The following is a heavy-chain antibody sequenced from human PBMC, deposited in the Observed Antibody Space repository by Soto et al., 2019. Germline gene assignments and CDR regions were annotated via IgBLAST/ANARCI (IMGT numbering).Heavy chain of an antibody. J-gene: IGHJ5*02. CDR1: GFTFADYA. Sequence: EVQLLESGGGLVQPGGSLRLSCAASGFTFADYAMTWVRQAPGKGLEWVSAISGSGGSTYYADSVKGRFTISRDNSKNTLYLQMNSLRAEDTAVYYCAKGSSVVAAVDWFDPWGQGTLVTVSS. D-gene: IGHD2-15*01. V-gene: IGHV3-23*01. CDR3: AKGSSVVAAVDWFDP. CDR2: ISGSGGST.